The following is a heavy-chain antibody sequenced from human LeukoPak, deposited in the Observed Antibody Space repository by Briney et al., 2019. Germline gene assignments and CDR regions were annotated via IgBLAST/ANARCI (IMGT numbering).Heavy chain of an antibody. D-gene: IGHD5-12*01. CDR3: ARSGGYSGYDVDY. J-gene: IGHJ4*02. V-gene: IGHV4-59*01. Sequence: PSETLSLTCTVSGGSIKSYYWHWIRQPPGKGLEWIGYNSYSGSTNYNPSLKSRVTISIDTSKNQFSLKLSSVTAADTAVYHCARSGGYSGYDVDYWGQGTLVTVSS. CDR2: NSYSGST. CDR1: GGSIKSYY.